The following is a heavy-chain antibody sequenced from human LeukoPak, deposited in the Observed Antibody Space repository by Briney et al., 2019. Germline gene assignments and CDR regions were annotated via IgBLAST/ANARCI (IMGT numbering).Heavy chain of an antibody. Sequence: KPSETLSLTCTVSSGSISTSNYYWGWVRQPPGKALEWIGNIFYSGSTYYSPSLKSRVTISLDTSRNQFSLKLSSVTAADTAVYYCARRRLYTALDYWGQGTLVTVSS. CDR2: IFYSGST. D-gene: IGHD5-18*01. V-gene: IGHV4-39*01. CDR3: ARRRLYTALDY. CDR1: SGSISTSNYY. J-gene: IGHJ4*02.